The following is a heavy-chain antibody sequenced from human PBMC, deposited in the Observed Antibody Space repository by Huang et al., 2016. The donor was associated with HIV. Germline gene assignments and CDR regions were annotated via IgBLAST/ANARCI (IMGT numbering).Heavy chain of an antibody. CDR2: ISYDGSSK. Sequence: QVQLVESGGGVVQPGRSLRLSCAAFGFTFNTFDRHWVRQAPGKGLEWVAIISYDGSSKYHADSVKGRFTISRDNSKNTVYLQMNSLRVEDTAVYYCAKDGRGSGTYYDYFEYWGQGTLVTVSS. J-gene: IGHJ4*02. D-gene: IGHD1-26*01. CDR3: AKDGRGSGTYYDYFEY. CDR1: GFTFNTFD. V-gene: IGHV3-30*18.